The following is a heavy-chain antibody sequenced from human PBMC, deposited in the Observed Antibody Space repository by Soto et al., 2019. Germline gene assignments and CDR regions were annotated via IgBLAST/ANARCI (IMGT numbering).Heavy chain of an antibody. CDR2: ISSSSSYT. V-gene: IGHV3-21*01. Sequence: GGSLRLSCAASGFTFSSYSMNWVRQAPGNGLEWVSSISSSSSYTYYADSVEGRLTLSRDNAKNTLYLQMNSLRAEDTAVYYCTRANGPAAIGHFHYGMDVWGQGTTVTVSS. D-gene: IGHD2-2*02. J-gene: IGHJ6*02. CDR1: GFTFSSYS. CDR3: TRANGPAAIGHFHYGMDV.